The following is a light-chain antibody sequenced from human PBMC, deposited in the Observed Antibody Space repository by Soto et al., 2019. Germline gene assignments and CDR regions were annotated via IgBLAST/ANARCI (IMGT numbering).Light chain of an antibody. Sequence: EIVLTQSPGTLSLSXGERATPSCRASQSVRSNFLAWXQQKPGQAPRLLIYGASNRATGIPDRFSGSGSGTDFTLTITRLEPEDFAMYYCQRYDSLRTFGQGTKVDI. J-gene: IGKJ1*01. CDR1: QSVRSNF. CDR3: QRYDSLRT. CDR2: GAS. V-gene: IGKV3-20*01.